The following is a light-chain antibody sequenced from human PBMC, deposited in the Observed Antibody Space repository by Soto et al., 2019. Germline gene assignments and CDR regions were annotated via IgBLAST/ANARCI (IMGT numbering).Light chain of an antibody. Sequence: TQSPATLSVSLGEEVSLSCRASQSVGPNLAWYQQRPGQAPRLLIHWGSTRANGVPARFRGSGRGTDFTITISHLQTEDLAVYYCQQYENWPPYSFGQGTRLEIK. CDR1: QSVGPN. V-gene: IGKV3-15*01. J-gene: IGKJ2*03. CDR3: QQYENWPPYS. CDR2: WGS.